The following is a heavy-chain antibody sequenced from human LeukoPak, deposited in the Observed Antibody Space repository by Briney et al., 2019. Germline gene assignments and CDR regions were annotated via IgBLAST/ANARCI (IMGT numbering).Heavy chain of an antibody. D-gene: IGHD6-13*01. CDR2: ISSSSSYM. Sequence: GGSLRPSCAASGFTFSSYSMNWVRQAPGKGLEWVSSISSSSSYMYYADSVKGRFTISRDNAKNSLYLQMNSLRAEDTAVYYCAREIAIWGQGTMVTVSS. CDR3: AREIAI. J-gene: IGHJ3*02. V-gene: IGHV3-21*01. CDR1: GFTFSSYS.